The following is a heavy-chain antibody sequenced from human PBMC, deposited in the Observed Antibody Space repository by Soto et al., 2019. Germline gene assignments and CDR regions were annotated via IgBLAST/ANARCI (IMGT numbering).Heavy chain of an antibody. CDR2: ISGSGGST. CDR1: GFTFSSYA. Sequence: GGSLRLSCAASGFTFSSYAMSWVRQAPGKGLEWVSAISGSGGSTYYADSVKGRFTISRDNSKNTLYLQMNSLRAEDTAVYYCAKDSEVLRFSAPDYWGQGTLVTVSS. D-gene: IGHD3-3*01. V-gene: IGHV3-23*01. J-gene: IGHJ4*02. CDR3: AKDSEVLRFSAPDY.